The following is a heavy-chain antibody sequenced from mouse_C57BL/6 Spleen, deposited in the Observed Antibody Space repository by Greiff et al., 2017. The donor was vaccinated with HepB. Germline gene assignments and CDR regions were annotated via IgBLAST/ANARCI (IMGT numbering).Heavy chain of an antibody. Sequence: EVKLQESGAELVRPGASVKLSCTASGFNIKDDYMHWVKQRPEQGLEWIGWIDPENGDTEYASKFQGKATITADTSSNTAYLQLSSLTSEDTAVYYCTTWAQATKDYWGQGTTLTVSS. CDR2: IDPENGDT. CDR3: TTWAQATKDY. CDR1: GFNIKDDY. D-gene: IGHD3-2*02. J-gene: IGHJ2*01. V-gene: IGHV14-4*01.